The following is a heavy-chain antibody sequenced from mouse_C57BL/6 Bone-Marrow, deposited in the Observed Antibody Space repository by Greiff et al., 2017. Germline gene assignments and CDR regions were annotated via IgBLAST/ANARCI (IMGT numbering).Heavy chain of an antibody. J-gene: IGHJ2*01. Sequence: VKLQESGAELARPGASVKMSCKASGYTFTSYTMHWVKQRPGQGLEWIGYINPSSGYTKYNQKFKDKATLTADKSSSTAYMHLSSLTSEDSAVYYCARGYYFDYWGQGTTLTVSS. CDR2: INPSSGYT. CDR1: GYTFTSYT. V-gene: IGHV1-4*01. CDR3: ARGYYFDY.